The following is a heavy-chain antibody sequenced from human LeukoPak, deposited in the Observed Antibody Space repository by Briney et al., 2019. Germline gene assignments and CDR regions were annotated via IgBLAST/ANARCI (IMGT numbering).Heavy chain of an antibody. V-gene: IGHV3-7*01. CDR2: IKQDGSEK. J-gene: IGHJ6*02. Sequence: GESLKISCAASGFTFSGYWMSWVRQAPGKGLEWVANIKQDGSEKYNVDSVKGRFTTSRDNAKNSLYLQMNSLRAEDTAVYYCARDGDIVVVPAAIGYYGMDVWGQGTTVTVSS. CDR3: ARDGDIVVVPAAIGYYGMDV. CDR1: GFTFSGYW. D-gene: IGHD2-2*01.